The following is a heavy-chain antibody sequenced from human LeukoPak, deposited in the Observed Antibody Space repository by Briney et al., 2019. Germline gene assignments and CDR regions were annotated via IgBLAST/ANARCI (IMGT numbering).Heavy chain of an antibody. J-gene: IGHJ4*02. CDR3: TRENGAFSPFGY. D-gene: IGHD2-8*01. CDR2: VSPTGLT. Sequence: SETLSLTCGVSGGSIARTNWWSWVRQPPGQGLEWIGEVSPTGLTNYNPSLSSRVIMALDTSKNHLSLNLTSVTAADTAVYYCTRENGAFSPFGYWGQGTLVTVPS. V-gene: IGHV4-4*02. CDR1: GGSIARTNW.